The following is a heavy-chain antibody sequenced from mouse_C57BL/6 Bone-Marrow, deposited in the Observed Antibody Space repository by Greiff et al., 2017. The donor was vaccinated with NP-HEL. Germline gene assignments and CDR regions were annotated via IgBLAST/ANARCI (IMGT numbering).Heavy chain of an antibody. Sequence: QVHVKQPGAELVKPGASVKMSCKASGYTFTSYWITWVKQRPGQGLEWIGDIYPGSGSTNYNEKFKSKATLTVDTSSSTAYMQLSSLTSEDSAVYYCARRGALPRAYWGQGTLVTVSA. CDR2: IYPGSGST. CDR3: ARRGALPRAY. V-gene: IGHV1-55*01. J-gene: IGHJ3*01. D-gene: IGHD3-1*01. CDR1: GYTFTSYW.